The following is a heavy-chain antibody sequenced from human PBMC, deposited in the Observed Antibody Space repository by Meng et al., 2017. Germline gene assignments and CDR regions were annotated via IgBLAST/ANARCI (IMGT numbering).Heavy chain of an antibody. CDR1: GWSVSGYH. Sequence: QMTLNQSAAGLLTPAESLSLTCAVYGWSVSGYHWSWIRHPPGKGLEWIGEINHSGSTNYTPSLKSRVTISGDTSKNQFSLKLSSGTAADTAVYYCARGGYSSSGGSRYEYFQHWGQGTLVTVSS. J-gene: IGHJ1*01. D-gene: IGHD6-13*01. V-gene: IGHV4-34*01. CDR3: ARGGYSSSGGSRYEYFQH. CDR2: INHSGST.